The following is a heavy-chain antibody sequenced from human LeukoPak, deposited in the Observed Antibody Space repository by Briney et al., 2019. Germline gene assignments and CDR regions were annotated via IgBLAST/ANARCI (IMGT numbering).Heavy chain of an antibody. D-gene: IGHD3-10*01. CDR2: INGDGSTT. J-gene: IGHJ1*01. CDR1: GFTFSSYW. CDR3: AKDEGSGSLGYFQH. V-gene: IGHV3-74*01. Sequence: PGGSLRLSCAASGFTFSSYWMHWVRQAPGKGLVWVSRINGDGSTTNYADSVKGRFTISRDNAKNTLYLQMNSLRAEDTAVYYCAKDEGSGSLGYFQHWGQGTLVTVSS.